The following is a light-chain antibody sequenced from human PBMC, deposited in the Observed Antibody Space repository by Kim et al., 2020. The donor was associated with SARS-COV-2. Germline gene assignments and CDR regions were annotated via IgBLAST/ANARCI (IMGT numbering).Light chain of an antibody. CDR2: EDN. CDR1: SGNIARSY. CDR3: QSYDDFNRV. V-gene: IGLV6-57*01. Sequence: KTVTFSCTRSSGNIARSYVQWYQQRPGSSPTTLIYEDNQRTPGVPERFSGSVDSSSNSASLTISGLKTEDEADYYCQSYDDFNRVFGGGTKLTVL. J-gene: IGLJ3*02.